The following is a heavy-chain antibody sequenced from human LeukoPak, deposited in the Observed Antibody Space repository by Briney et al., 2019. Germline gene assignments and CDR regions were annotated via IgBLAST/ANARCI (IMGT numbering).Heavy chain of an antibody. CDR3: ARDRGSSWYFDY. V-gene: IGHV1-2*02. CDR2: INPNSGGT. D-gene: IGHD6-13*01. J-gene: IGHJ4*02. CDR1: GYAFTGYN. Sequence: ASVKVSCKASGYAFTGYNMHWVRQAPGQGLEWMGWINPNSGGTNYAQKFQGRVTMTRDMSISTAYMELSRLTSDDTAVYYCARDRGSSWYFDYWGQGTLVTVSS.